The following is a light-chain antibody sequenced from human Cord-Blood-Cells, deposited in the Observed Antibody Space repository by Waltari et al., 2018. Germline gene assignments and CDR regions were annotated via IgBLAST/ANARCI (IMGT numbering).Light chain of an antibody. CDR1: NRDVGGYNY. V-gene: IGLV2-8*01. Sequence: QSALTHPPSASGSPGLSATISCTGTNRDVGGYNYVSWYQQHPGKAPKLMIYEVSKRPSGVPDRFSGSKSGNTASLTVSGLQAEDEANYYCSSYAGSNVVFGGGTKLTVL. CDR2: EVS. CDR3: SSYAGSNVV. J-gene: IGLJ2*01.